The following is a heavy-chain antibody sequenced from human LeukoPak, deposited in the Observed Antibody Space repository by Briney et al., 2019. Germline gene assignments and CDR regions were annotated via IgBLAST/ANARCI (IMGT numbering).Heavy chain of an antibody. V-gene: IGHV7-4-1*04. D-gene: IGHD2-15*01. CDR2: INTDTGNP. J-gene: IGHJ4*02. Sequence: ASVKVSCKASGGTFSSYAISWVRQAPGQGLEWMGWINTDTGNPTYAQGFTGRYVFSLDTSVRMAYLQISSLKAEDTAVYYCARARDCSGGNCYSDYWGQGTLVTVSS. CDR3: ARARDCSGGNCYSDY. CDR1: GGTFSSYA.